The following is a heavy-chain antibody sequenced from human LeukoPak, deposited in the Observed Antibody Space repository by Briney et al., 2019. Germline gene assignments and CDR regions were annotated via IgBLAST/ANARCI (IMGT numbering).Heavy chain of an antibody. CDR1: GGSFSGYY. CDR3: ARAKRWLRSRWNWFDP. J-gene: IGHJ5*02. Sequence: SETLSLTCAVYGGSFSGYYWSWIRQPPGKGLEWIGEINHSGSTNYNPSLKSRVTISVDTSKNQFSLKLSSVTAADTAVYYCARAKRWLRSRWNWFDPWGQGTLVTVSS. V-gene: IGHV4-34*01. CDR2: INHSGST. D-gene: IGHD5-24*01.